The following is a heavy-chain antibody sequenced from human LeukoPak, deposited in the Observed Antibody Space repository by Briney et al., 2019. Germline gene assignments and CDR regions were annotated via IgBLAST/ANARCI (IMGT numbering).Heavy chain of an antibody. CDR2: IYYSGTT. CDR3: ARHAVAGAWVGAFDI. Sequence: SETLSLTCTVSGGSISSYYWSWIRQPPGKGLECIGYIYYSGTTNNNPSLKSRVTISVDTSKNQFSLKLSSVTAADTAVYYCARHAVAGAWVGAFDIWGQGTMVTVSS. J-gene: IGHJ3*02. V-gene: IGHV4-59*08. D-gene: IGHD6-19*01. CDR1: GGSISSYY.